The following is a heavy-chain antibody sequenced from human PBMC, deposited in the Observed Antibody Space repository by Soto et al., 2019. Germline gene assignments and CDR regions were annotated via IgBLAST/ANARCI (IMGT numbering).Heavy chain of an antibody. CDR2: IYPGDSDT. J-gene: IGHJ6*04. Sequence: GESLKISCKGSGYSFTNYWIGWVRQMPGKGLEWMGIIYPGDSDTRYSPSFQGQVTISADRTITTAYLQWSSLKASDTAMYYCASRGCSSTNCNCGYSCIYVWDKETTVAVAS. D-gene: IGHD2-2*01. CDR1: GYSFTNYW. V-gene: IGHV5-51*01. CDR3: ASRGCSSTNCNCGYSCIYV.